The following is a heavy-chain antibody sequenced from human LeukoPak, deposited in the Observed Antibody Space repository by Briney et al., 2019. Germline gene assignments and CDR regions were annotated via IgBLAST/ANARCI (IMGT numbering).Heavy chain of an antibody. CDR1: GYTFTNYG. J-gene: IGHJ4*02. CDR3: ARDIRYYYDSSGYSPYYFDY. D-gene: IGHD3-22*01. V-gene: IGHV1-18*01. CDR2: ISGYNGNT. Sequence: ASVKVSCKASGYTFTNYGITWVRQAPGQGLEWMGWISGYNGNTNYAQKLQGRVTMTTDTSTSTAYMELSSLRSEDTAVYYCARDIRYYYDSSGYSPYYFDYWGQGTLVTVSS.